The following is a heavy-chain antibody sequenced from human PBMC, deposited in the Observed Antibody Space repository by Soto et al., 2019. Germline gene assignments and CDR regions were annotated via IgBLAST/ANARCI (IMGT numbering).Heavy chain of an antibody. J-gene: IGHJ4*02. CDR2: ISGSGGST. Sequence: GGSLRLSCAASGFTFSSYAMSWVRQAPGKGLEWVSAISGSGGSTYYADSVKGRFTISRDNSKNTLYLQMNSLRAEDTAVYYCAKVPYGSGSYYGPPPDYWGQGTLVTVSS. CDR1: GFTFSSYA. V-gene: IGHV3-23*01. D-gene: IGHD3-10*01. CDR3: AKVPYGSGSYYGPPPDY.